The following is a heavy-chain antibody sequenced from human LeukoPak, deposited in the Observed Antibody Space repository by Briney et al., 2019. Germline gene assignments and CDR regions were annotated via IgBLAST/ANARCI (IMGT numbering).Heavy chain of an antibody. J-gene: IGHJ4*02. Sequence: ASVKVSCKASGYTFTNYYMHWVRQAPGRGFEWMGWINPNDGDTNYAQKFQGRDTMTRDTSISTAHMEVSRLRSDDTAVYYCARANFLYCSSTTCLFDYWGQETLVTVSS. CDR3: ARANFLYCSSTTCLFDY. D-gene: IGHD2-2*01. CDR1: GYTFTNYY. CDR2: INPNDGDT. V-gene: IGHV1-2*02.